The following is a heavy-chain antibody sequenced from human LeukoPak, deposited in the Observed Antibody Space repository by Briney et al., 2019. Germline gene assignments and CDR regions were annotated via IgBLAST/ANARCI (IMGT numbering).Heavy chain of an antibody. J-gene: IGHJ6*02. Sequence: PGGSLRLSCAASGFTFSSYAMSWVRQAPGKGLEWVAVISYDGSNKSSADSVKGRFTVSRGNSKNTLYLEMNSLRAEDTAVYYCARKMGTGYYGMDVWGQGTTVTVSS. D-gene: IGHD1-1*01. CDR1: GFTFSSYA. CDR2: ISYDGSNK. CDR3: ARKMGTGYYGMDV. V-gene: IGHV3-30*03.